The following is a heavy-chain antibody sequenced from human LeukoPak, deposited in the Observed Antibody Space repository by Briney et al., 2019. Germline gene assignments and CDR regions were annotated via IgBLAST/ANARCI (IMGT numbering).Heavy chain of an antibody. CDR3: ARPSSSGWTQFDY. CDR2: ISSSSSYI. D-gene: IGHD6-19*01. V-gene: IGHV3-21*01. CDR1: GFTFSSYS. J-gene: IGHJ4*02. Sequence: GGSLRLSCAASGFTFSSYSMNWVRQAPGKGLEWVSSISSSSSYIYYVDSVKGRFTISRDNAKNSLYLQMNSLRAEDTAVYYCARPSSSGWTQFDYWGQGTLVTVSS.